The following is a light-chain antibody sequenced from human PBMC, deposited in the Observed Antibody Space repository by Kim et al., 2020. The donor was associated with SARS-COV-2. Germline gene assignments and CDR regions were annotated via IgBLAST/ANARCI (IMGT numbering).Light chain of an antibody. Sequence: SASVGDRVTITCRASQSIGMSLHWYQQKPGKAPNLLIYAASNLHTGVPSRFSGSGSGTDFTLSIRGLQPEDFATYYCQQSHATIVSFGQGTKLEI. CDR2: AAS. CDR1: QSIGMS. V-gene: IGKV1-39*01. J-gene: IGKJ2*03. CDR3: QQSHATIVS.